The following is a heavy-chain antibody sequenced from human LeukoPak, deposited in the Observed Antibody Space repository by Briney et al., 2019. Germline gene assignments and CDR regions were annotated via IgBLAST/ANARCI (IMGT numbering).Heavy chain of an antibody. V-gene: IGHV3-15*01. J-gene: IGHJ4*02. D-gene: IGHD2-15*01. Sequence: GGSLRLSCAASGFIFSNAWMSWVRQAPGKGREWICRIKSKTDGETTDYAAPVKGRLTISRDDSKNTLYLQMNSLKTEDTAVYCCTTAPHSWWFLLWGQGTLVTVSS. CDR1: GFIFSNAW. CDR2: IKSKTDGETT. CDR3: TTAPHSWWFLL.